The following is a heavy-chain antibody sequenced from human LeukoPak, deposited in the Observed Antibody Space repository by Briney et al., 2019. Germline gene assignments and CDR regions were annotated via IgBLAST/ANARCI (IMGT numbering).Heavy chain of an antibody. CDR3: ARAMVRGVIIESAAYYYGMDV. D-gene: IGHD3-10*01. V-gene: IGHV1-69*06. CDR2: IIPIFGTA. Sequence: SVKVSCKASGGTFSSYAISWVRQAPGQGLEWMGGIIPIFGTANYAQKFQGRVTITADKSTSTAYMELSSLRSEDTAVYYCARAMVRGVIIESAAYYYGMDVWGQGTTVTVSS. CDR1: GGTFSSYA. J-gene: IGHJ6*02.